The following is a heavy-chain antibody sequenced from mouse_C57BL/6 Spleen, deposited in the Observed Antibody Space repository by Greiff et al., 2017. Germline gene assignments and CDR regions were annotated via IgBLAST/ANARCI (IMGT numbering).Heavy chain of an antibody. CDR1: GFNIKNTY. V-gene: IGHV14-3*01. Sequence: EVKLQESVAELVRPGASVKLSCTASGFNIKNTYMHWVKQRPEQGLEWIGRIDPANGNTKYAPKFQGKATITADTSSNTAYLQLSSLTSEDTAIYYCARGGYYYGSTFYYFDYWGQGTTLTVSS. J-gene: IGHJ2*01. D-gene: IGHD1-1*01. CDR2: IDPANGNT. CDR3: ARGGYYYGSTFYYFDY.